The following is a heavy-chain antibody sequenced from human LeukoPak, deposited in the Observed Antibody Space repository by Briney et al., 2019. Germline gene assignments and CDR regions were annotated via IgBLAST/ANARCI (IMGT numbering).Heavy chain of an antibody. CDR3: AKSARAAAGTSWFDP. D-gene: IGHD6-13*01. CDR1: GFTFSSYS. V-gene: IGHV3-23*01. Sequence: GGSLRLSCAASGFTFSSYSMNWVRQAPGKGLEWVSAISGSGGSTYYADSVKGRFTISRDNSKNTLYLQMNSLRAEDTAVYCCAKSARAAAGTSWFDPWGQGTLVTVSS. CDR2: ISGSGGST. J-gene: IGHJ5*02.